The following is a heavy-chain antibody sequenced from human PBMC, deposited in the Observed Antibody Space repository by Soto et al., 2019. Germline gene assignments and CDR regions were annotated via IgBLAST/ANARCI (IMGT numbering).Heavy chain of an antibody. V-gene: IGHV3-21*01. D-gene: IGHD5-18*01. CDR2: ISSSSSYI. CDR3: ATWRGGYTYGLDH. Sequence: GGSLRLSCAASGFTFRSYSMNWVRQAPGKGLEWVSSISSSSSYIYYADSVKGRFTISRDNAKKTMSLQMNNLRAEDTAVYYCATWRGGYTYGLDHWGQGTPVTVSS. CDR1: GFTFRSYS. J-gene: IGHJ4*02.